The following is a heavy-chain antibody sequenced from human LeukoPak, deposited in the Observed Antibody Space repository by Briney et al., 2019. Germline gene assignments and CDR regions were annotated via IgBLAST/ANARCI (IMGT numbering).Heavy chain of an antibody. CDR3: ARRQSRHYDFWSGHYYYYGMDV. D-gene: IGHD3-3*01. CDR2: TYYRSKWYN. CDR1: GDSVSSNSAA. J-gene: IGHJ6*02. V-gene: IGHV6-1*01. Sequence: SQTLSLTCAISGDSVSSNSAAWNWIRQSPSRGLEWLGRTYYRSKWYNDYAESVKSRITINPDTSKNQVSLQLNSVTPEDTAVYYCARRQSRHYDFWSGHYYYYGMDVWGQGPRSPSP.